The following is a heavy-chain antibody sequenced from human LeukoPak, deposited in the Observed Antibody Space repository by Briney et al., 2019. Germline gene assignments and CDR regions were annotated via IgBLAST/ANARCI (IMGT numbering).Heavy chain of an antibody. D-gene: IGHD3-3*01. J-gene: IGHJ6*02. CDR1: GDSISNHY. Sequence: SETLSLTCTVSGDSISNHYWSWIRQPPGKELEWIGYIYSNGNTNYNPSLKSRVTISVDTSQNQFSLKLSSVTAADTAVYYCARDEAIFGAGYYYGMDVWGQGTTVTVSS. CDR2: IYSNGNT. CDR3: ARDEAIFGAGYYYGMDV. V-gene: IGHV4-59*11.